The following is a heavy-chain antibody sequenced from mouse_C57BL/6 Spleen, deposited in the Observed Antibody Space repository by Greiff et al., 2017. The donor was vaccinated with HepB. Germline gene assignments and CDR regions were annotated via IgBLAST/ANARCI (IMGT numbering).Heavy chain of an antibody. V-gene: IGHV1-78*01. CDR2: IYPRDGST. D-gene: IGHD2-3*01. J-gene: IGHJ2*01. CDR1: GYTFTDHT. CDR3: ARGGIYDGYYEYYFDY. Sequence: VMLVESDAELVKPGASVKISCKVSGYTFTDHTIHWMKQRPEQGLEWIGYIYPRDGSTKYNEKFKGKATLTADKSSSTAYMQLNSLTSEDSAVYFCARGGIYDGYYEYYFDYWGQGTTLTVSS.